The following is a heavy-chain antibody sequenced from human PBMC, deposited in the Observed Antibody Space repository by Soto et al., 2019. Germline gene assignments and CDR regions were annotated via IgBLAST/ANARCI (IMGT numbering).Heavy chain of an antibody. CDR1: GFTFSSYA. J-gene: IGHJ6*02. V-gene: IGHV3-30-3*01. CDR3: ARESSLVGYYYGMDV. CDR2: IPYDGSNK. Sequence: GGSLRLSCAASGFTFSSYAMHWVRQAPGKGLEWVAVIPYDGSNKYYADSVKGRFTISRDNSKNTLYLQMNSLRAEDTAVYYCARESSLVGYYYGMDVWGQGTTVTVSS. D-gene: IGHD6-6*01.